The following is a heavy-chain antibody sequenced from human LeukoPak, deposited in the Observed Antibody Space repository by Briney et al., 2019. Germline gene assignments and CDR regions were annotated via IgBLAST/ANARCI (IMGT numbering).Heavy chain of an antibody. Sequence: ETLSLTCTVSGGSISSYYWSWIRQPPGKGLEWIGYMYYSGSTNYNPSLKSRVTISIDTSKNQFSLKLSSVTAADMAVYYCARGRTYVDYWGQGTLVTVSS. CDR3: ARGRTYVDY. CDR2: MYYSGST. D-gene: IGHD1-26*01. CDR1: GGSISSYY. V-gene: IGHV4-59*08. J-gene: IGHJ4*02.